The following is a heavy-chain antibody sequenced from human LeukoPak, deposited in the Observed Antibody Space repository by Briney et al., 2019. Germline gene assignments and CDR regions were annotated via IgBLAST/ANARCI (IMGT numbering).Heavy chain of an antibody. CDR3: ARPCGGDCYSDY. V-gene: IGHV4-34*01. CDR2: INHSGST. J-gene: IGHJ4*02. CDR1: GGSFSGYY. D-gene: IGHD2-21*02. Sequence: SETLSLTCAVYGGSFSGYYWSWIRQPPGKGLEWIGEINHSGSTNYNPSLKSRVTISVNTSKDQFSLKLSSVTAADTAVYYCARPCGGDCYSDYWGQGTLVTVSS.